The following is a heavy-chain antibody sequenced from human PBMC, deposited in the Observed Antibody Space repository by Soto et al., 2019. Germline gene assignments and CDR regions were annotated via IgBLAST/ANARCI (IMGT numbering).Heavy chain of an antibody. V-gene: IGHV1-18*01. CDR2: ISAYNGNT. J-gene: IGHJ5*02. D-gene: IGHD6-6*01. Sequence: QVQLVQSGAEVKKPGASVKVSCKASGYTFTSYGISWVRQAPGQGLEWMGWISAYNGNTNYAQKLQGRVTMTTDTSTSTDDMELRGLRYDDTAVYYCARDSSTSARRRGGFDPWGQGTLVTVSS. CDR3: ARDSSTSARRRGGFDP. CDR1: GYTFTSYG.